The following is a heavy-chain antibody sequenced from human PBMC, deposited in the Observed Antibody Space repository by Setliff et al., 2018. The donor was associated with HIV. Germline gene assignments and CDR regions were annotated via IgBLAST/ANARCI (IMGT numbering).Heavy chain of an antibody. D-gene: IGHD1-26*01. Sequence: SETLSLTCTVSGDPINSHYWSWIRQPPGEGLEWIGNISYSEYTNYNPSLKSRVTISLDTSKKHFSLDLYSVTAADTAVYYCARDHNSGTLHAFDLWGQGTKVTVSS. CDR3: ARDHNSGTLHAFDL. CDR1: GDPINSHY. J-gene: IGHJ3*01. CDR2: ISYSEYT. V-gene: IGHV4-59*11.